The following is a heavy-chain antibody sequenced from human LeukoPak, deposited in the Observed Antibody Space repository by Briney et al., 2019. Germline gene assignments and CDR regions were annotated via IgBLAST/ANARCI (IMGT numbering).Heavy chain of an antibody. Sequence: ASVKVSCKASGYTYTSYGISWVRQAPGQGLEWMGWISAYNGNTNYAQKLQGRVTMTTGTSTSTAYMELRSLRSDDTAVYYCARVYDYGGNSGSYYFDYWGQGTLVTVSS. V-gene: IGHV1-18*01. CDR1: GYTYTSYG. J-gene: IGHJ4*02. CDR3: ARVYDYGGNSGSYYFDY. D-gene: IGHD4-23*01. CDR2: ISAYNGNT.